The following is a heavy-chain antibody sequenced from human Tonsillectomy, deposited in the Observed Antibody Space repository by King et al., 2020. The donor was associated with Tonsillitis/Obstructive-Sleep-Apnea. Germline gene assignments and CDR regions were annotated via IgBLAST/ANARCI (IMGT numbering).Heavy chain of an antibody. Sequence: QLVQSGAEVKKPGSSVKVSCKASGDTFSSYAISWVRQAPGQGLEWMGRIIPFLGLANYAQKFQDRVTITADKSTSTAYMEVSRLGSEDTAVYYCARDRGTVVGATAGEFDFWGQGTLVTVSS. J-gene: IGHJ4*02. V-gene: IGHV1-69*09. D-gene: IGHD1-26*01. CDR2: IIPFLGLA. CDR1: GDTFSSYA. CDR3: ARDRGTVVGATAGEFDF.